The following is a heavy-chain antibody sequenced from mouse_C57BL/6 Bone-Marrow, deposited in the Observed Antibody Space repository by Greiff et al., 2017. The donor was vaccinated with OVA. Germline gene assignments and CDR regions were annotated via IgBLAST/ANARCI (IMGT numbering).Heavy chain of an antibody. CDR1: GYTFTSYW. CDR3: ARRYYYGSSLSWFAY. J-gene: IGHJ3*01. Sequence: VQLQQPGAELVRPGSSVKLSCKASGYTFTSYWMHWVKQRPIQGLEWIGNIDPSDSETHYNQKFKDKATLTVDKSSSTAYMQLSSLTSEDSAVYYCARRYYYGSSLSWFAYWGQGTLVTVSA. CDR2: IDPSDSET. V-gene: IGHV1-52*01. D-gene: IGHD1-1*01.